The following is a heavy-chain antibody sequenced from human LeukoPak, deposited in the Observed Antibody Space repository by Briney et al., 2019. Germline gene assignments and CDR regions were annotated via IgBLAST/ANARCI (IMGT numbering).Heavy chain of an antibody. J-gene: IGHJ6*02. Sequence: PGGSLRLSCEASGRTIGLHGMFWVRQAPGKGLEWVAAIWFDGSNKYYADSVKGRFTISRDNSRNTVLLQMDSLSAEDTAVYYCAREKYEGSGSHYFALDVWGQGTMVIVSS. CDR3: AREKYEGSGSHYFALDV. CDR2: IWFDGSNK. V-gene: IGHV3-33*07. D-gene: IGHD3-10*01. CDR1: GRTIGLHG.